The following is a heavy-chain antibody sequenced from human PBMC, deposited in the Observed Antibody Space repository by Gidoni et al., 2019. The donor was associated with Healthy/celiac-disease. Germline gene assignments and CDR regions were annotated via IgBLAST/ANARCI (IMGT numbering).Heavy chain of an antibody. CDR3: ARSQVGAIFPDYFDY. D-gene: IGHD1-26*01. CDR2: IYSGGST. V-gene: IGHV3-66*01. J-gene: IGHJ4*02. CDR1: GFTVSSNS. Sequence: EVQLVESGGGLVQPGGSLRLHCAASGFTVSSNSMSWVRQAPGKGLEWVSVIYSGGSTYYADSVKVRFTISRDNAKNTLYLQMNSLRAEDTAVYYCARSQVGAIFPDYFDYWGQGTLVTVSS.